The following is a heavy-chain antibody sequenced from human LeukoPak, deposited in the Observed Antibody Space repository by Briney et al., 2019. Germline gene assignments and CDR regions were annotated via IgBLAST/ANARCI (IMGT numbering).Heavy chain of an antibody. V-gene: IGHV3-7*04. CDR3: ARENYGGNFDN. CDR1: GFTFSSYW. J-gene: IGHJ4*02. CDR2: IKQDGSEK. D-gene: IGHD4-23*01. Sequence: GGSLRLSCAASGFTFSSYWMSWVRQAPGKGLEWVANIKQDGSEKYYVDSVKGRFTISRDNAKKSPYLQMNSLRAEDTAVYYCARENYGGNFDNWGQGTLVTVSS.